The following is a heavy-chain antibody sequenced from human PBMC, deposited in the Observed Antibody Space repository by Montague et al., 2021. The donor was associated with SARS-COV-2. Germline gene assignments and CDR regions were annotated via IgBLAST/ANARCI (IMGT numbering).Heavy chain of an antibody. CDR2: ISTRSTYT. CDR1: GFTFSDCY. J-gene: IGHJ6*02. Sequence: SLSLSCAASGFTFSDCYMTWIRQAPGKGLEWLLYISTRSTYTNYADSVKGRFTISRDDAKNSLYLQMNSLRAEDTAVYYCASFTMVRGAPGYGMDVWGQGTMVTVSS. CDR3: ASFTMVRGAPGYGMDV. V-gene: IGHV3-11*03. D-gene: IGHD3-10*01.